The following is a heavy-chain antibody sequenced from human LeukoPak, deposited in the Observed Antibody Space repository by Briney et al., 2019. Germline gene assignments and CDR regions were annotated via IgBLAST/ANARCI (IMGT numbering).Heavy chain of an antibody. J-gene: IGHJ3*02. CDR3: ARWAPRGPAFDI. CDR1: GGSISSSSYY. V-gene: IGHV4-39*07. Sequence: SETLSLTCAVSGGSISSSSYYWGWIRQPPGKGLEWIGSIYYSGSTYYNPSLKSRVTISVDTSKNQFSLKLSSVTALDTAVYYCARWAPRGPAFDIWGQGTMVTVSS. CDR2: IYYSGST.